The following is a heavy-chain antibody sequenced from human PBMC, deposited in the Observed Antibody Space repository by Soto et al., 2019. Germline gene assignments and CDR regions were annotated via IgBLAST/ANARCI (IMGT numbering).Heavy chain of an antibody. CDR1: GFTFSSYA. V-gene: IGHV3-23*01. Sequence: GGSLRLSCAASGFTFSSYAMSWVRQAPGKGLEWVSAISGSGGSTYYADSVKGRFTISRDNSKNTLYLQMNSLRAKDTAVYYCAKDRSCIRFLEWLLYKEDYCYYYYGMDVWGQGTTVTVSS. J-gene: IGHJ6*02. CDR3: AKDRSCIRFLEWLLYKEDYCYYYYGMDV. CDR2: ISGSGGST. D-gene: IGHD3-3*01.